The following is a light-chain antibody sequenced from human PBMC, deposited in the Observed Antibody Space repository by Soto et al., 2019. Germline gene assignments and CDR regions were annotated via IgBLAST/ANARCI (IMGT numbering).Light chain of an antibody. Sequence: DIQMTQSPSSVSASVGDRVTITCRASQNINNWLAWYQQKPGKAPKFLMYGASSLQSGVPSRFSGSGSGTDFTLTISSLQPEDFATYYCQQANSLPFTFGGGARVEIK. CDR1: QNINNW. V-gene: IGKV1D-12*01. CDR3: QQANSLPFT. CDR2: GAS. J-gene: IGKJ4*01.